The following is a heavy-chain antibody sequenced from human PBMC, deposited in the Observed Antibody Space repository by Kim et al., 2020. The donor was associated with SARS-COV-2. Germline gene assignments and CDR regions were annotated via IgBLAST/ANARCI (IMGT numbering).Heavy chain of an antibody. CDR3: ARDPYSSSAGSYFDY. V-gene: IGHV4-34*01. D-gene: IGHD6-6*01. J-gene: IGHJ4*02. Sequence: PSLKSRVTIAVDTSKNQFSLKMSSVTAADTAVYYCARDPYSSSAGSYFDYWGQGTLVTVSS.